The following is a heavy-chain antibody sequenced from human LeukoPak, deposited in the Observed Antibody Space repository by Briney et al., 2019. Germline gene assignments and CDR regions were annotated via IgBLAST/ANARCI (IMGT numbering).Heavy chain of an antibody. CDR1: GGSFSGYY. CDR2: INHSGST. Sequence: SETLSLTCAVYGGSFSGYYWGWIRQPPGKGLEWIGEINHSGSTNYNPSLKSRVTISVDTSKNQFSLKLSSVTAADTAVYYCARVQQLDYYYGMDVWGQGTTVTVSS. V-gene: IGHV4-34*01. D-gene: IGHD6-13*01. CDR3: ARVQQLDYYYGMDV. J-gene: IGHJ6*02.